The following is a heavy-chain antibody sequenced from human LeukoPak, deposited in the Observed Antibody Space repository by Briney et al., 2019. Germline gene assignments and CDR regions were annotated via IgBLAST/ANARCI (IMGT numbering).Heavy chain of an antibody. D-gene: IGHD3-16*01. V-gene: IGHV3-66*01. CDR1: GFTVISNY. CDR3: ATEALRPYPAFDS. Sequence: GGSLRLSCAASGFTVISNYMSWVRQAPGKGLEWVSVIYGGGSTYYADSVKGRFTISRDNSKNTLYLQMNSLRAEDTAVYYCATEALRPYPAFDSWGHGTLVTVSS. J-gene: IGHJ4*01. CDR2: IYGGGST.